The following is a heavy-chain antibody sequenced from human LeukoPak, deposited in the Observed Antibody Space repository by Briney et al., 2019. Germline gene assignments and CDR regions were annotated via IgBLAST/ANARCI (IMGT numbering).Heavy chain of an antibody. V-gene: IGHV4-39*07. D-gene: IGHD3-22*01. J-gene: IGHJ4*02. CDR2: IYYSGST. CDR1: GGSISSSSYY. CDR3: ARGYYDSSGYYDAIDY. Sequence: SETLSLTCTVSGGSISSSSYYWGWIRQPPGKGLEWIGSIYYSGSTYYNPSLKSRVTISVDTSKNQFSLKLSSVTAADTAVYYCARGYYDSSGYYDAIDYWSQGTLVTVSS.